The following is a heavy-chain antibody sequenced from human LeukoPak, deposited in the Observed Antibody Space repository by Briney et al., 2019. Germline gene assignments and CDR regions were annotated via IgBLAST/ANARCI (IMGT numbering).Heavy chain of an antibody. CDR2: IRSRCSTI. V-gene: IGHV3-11*04. D-gene: IGHD3-10*01. CDR3: ARGPLRWGSYYRAAFDI. Sequence: RGSLRLSWAATEFTFIDYYMSWTRQAPGNGLDWSSYIRSRCSTIYYADSVKGRFTISRDNAKNSQYLQMNSLRGEDTVVYYCARGPLRWGSYYRAAFDIWGQGTMVTVSS. CDR1: EFTFIDYY. J-gene: IGHJ3*02.